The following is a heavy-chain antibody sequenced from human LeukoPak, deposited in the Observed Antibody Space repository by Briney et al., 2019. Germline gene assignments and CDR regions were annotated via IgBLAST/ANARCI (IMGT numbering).Heavy chain of an antibody. CDR3: TTRRLAAAGFDY. CDR2: IRSRTDGGTT. D-gene: IGHD6-13*01. J-gene: IGHJ4*02. V-gene: IGHV3-15*01. Sequence: PGGSLRLSRAASGFTFTNAWMSWVRQAPGKGLEWVGRIRSRTDGGTTDYAAPVKGRFTISRDDSKDTLYLQMNSLKTEDTAVYYCTTRRLAAAGFDYWGQGTLVTVSS. CDR1: GFTFTNAW.